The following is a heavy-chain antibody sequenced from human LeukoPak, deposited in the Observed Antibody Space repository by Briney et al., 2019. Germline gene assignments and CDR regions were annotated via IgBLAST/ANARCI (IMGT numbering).Heavy chain of an antibody. Sequence: PGKSLRLSCAAPGFTFRNYGMHWVRQAPGKGLEGVAGIWSHGNTELYADSLKGRFTISRDNPKNALYLQMNSLRAEDTAVYYCARDADISDHYSYFDYWCQGALVTVSS. D-gene: IGHD3-22*01. CDR2: IWSHGNTE. CDR1: GFTFRNYG. V-gene: IGHV3-33*01. J-gene: IGHJ4*02. CDR3: ARDADISDHYSYFDY.